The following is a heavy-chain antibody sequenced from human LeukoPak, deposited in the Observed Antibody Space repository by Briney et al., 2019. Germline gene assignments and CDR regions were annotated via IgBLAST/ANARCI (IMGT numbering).Heavy chain of an antibody. V-gene: IGHV4-59*01. CDR3: ARDPPPPGRSGYRFDAFDI. D-gene: IGHD3-3*01. J-gene: IGHJ3*02. CDR1: GGSISSYY. CDR2: IYYSGST. Sequence: SETLSLTCTVSGGSISSYYWSWIRQPPGKGLEWIGYIYYSGSTNYNPSLKSRVTISVDTSKNQFSLKLSSVTAADTAVYYCARDPPPPGRSGYRFDAFDIWGQGTMVTVSS.